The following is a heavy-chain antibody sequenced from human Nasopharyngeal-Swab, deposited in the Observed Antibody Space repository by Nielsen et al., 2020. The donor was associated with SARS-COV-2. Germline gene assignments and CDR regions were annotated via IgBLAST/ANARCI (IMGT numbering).Heavy chain of an antibody. CDR1: GFTVSSNY. D-gene: IGHD5-18*01. V-gene: IGHV3-53*01. J-gene: IGHJ3*02. CDR3: ASDRGYSYGPDAFDI. Sequence: GGSLRLSCAASGFTVSSNYMTWVRQAPGKGLEWVSVIYSGGSTYYADSVKGRFTISRDNSKKTLYLQMNSLRAEDTAVYYCASDRGYSYGPDAFDIWGQGTMVTVSS. CDR2: IYSGGST.